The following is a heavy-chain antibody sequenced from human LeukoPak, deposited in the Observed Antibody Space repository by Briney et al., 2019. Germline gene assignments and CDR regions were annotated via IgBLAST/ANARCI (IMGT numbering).Heavy chain of an antibody. D-gene: IGHD2-21*02. J-gene: IGHJ4*02. CDR3: AYCGGDCESFDY. CDR1: GGTFSSYA. Sequence: ASVKVSCKASGGTFSSYAISWVRQAPGQGLEWMGGIIPIFGTANYAQKFQGRVTITADESTSTAYMELSSLRSEDTAVYYCAYCGGDCESFDYWGQGTLVTVSS. CDR2: IIPIFGTA. V-gene: IGHV1-69*13.